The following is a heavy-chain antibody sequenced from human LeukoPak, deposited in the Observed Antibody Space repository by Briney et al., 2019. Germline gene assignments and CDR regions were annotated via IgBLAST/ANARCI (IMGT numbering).Heavy chain of an antibody. V-gene: IGHV4-4*07. J-gene: IGHJ4*02. CDR3: ARGGSTSTLFDY. Sequence: MPSETLSLTCTASGGSISSYYWSWIRQPAGKGLEWIGRIYTSGSANYNPSLKSRVTMSVDTSKNQFSLNLSSLTAADTAVYYCARGGSTSTLFDYWGQGTLVTVSS. CDR2: IYTSGSA. D-gene: IGHD2-2*01. CDR1: GGSISSYY.